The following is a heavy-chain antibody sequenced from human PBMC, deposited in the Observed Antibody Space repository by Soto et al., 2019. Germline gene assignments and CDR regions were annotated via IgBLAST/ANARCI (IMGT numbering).Heavy chain of an antibody. Sequence: GGSLRLSCAASGFTFSSYAMSWVRQAPGKGLEWVSAISGSGGSTYYADSVKGRFTISRDNSKNTLYLQMNSLRAEDTAVYYCARNMITFGGVIVTHYYFDYWGQGTLVTVSS. J-gene: IGHJ4*02. D-gene: IGHD3-16*02. CDR1: GFTFSSYA. V-gene: IGHV3-23*01. CDR3: ARNMITFGGVIVTHYYFDY. CDR2: ISGSGGST.